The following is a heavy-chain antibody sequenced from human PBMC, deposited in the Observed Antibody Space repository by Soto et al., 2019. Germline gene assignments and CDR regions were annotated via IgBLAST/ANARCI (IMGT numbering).Heavy chain of an antibody. CDR1: GGTFANFI. CDR2: IVPMFGTP. D-gene: IGHD6-6*01. V-gene: IGHV1-69*01. CDR3: ARNGTYSSSLSQYSGMDV. Sequence: QVQLVQSGAEVKEPGSSVRVSCKASGGTFANFIMNWVRQTPGQGLEWMGGIVPMFGTPTYAEKFKGRVTITAPGSTSTAYMELTSLRSEDKAVYYCARNGTYSSSLSQYSGMDVWGQGTTVTVS. J-gene: IGHJ6*02.